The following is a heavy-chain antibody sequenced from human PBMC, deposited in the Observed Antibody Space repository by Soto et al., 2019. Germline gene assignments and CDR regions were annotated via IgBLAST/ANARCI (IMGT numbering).Heavy chain of an antibody. CDR3: AKELAYGDFWRGLEY. CDR2: ISHDGNIK. D-gene: IGHD3-3*01. Sequence: QVHLVESGGGVVQPGRSLRLSCAASGFSFRSYAMHWVRQAPGKGLEWVAIISHDGNIKRYAEFVEGRFIVFRDNSNNNLLLQMESLKTDDTAVYYCAKELAYGDFWRGLEYWGQGTLVTVAS. J-gene: IGHJ4*02. V-gene: IGHV3-30*18. CDR1: GFSFRSYA.